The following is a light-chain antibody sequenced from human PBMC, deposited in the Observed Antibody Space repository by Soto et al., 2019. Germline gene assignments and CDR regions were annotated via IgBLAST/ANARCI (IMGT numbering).Light chain of an antibody. CDR1: QSISSW. Sequence: DIQMTQYPSTLSASVGDRVAITCRASQSISSWLAWYQQKPGKAPKLLIYDVSTLESGVPSRFSGSGSGTEFTLTISSLQPDDFATYYCQQYNSYPITFGQGTRLAIK. CDR3: QQYNSYPIT. V-gene: IGKV1-5*01. J-gene: IGKJ5*01. CDR2: DVS.